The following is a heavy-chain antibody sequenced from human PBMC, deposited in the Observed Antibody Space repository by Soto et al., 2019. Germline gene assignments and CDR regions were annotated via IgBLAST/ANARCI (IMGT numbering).Heavy chain of an antibody. V-gene: IGHV4-30-4*01. CDR3: ARGTFGVVIGPDWFDP. J-gene: IGHJ5*02. CDR2: IYYSGST. D-gene: IGHD3-3*01. Sequence: SETLSLTCTVSGGSISSGDYYWSWIRQPPGKGLEWIGYIYYSGSTYYNPSLKSRVTISVDTSKNQFSLKLSSVTAADTAVYYCARGTFGVVIGPDWFDPWGQGTLVTVSS. CDR1: GGSISSGDYY.